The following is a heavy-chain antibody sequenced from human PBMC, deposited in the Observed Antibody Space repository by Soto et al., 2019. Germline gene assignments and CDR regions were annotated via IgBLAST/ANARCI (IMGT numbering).Heavy chain of an antibody. V-gene: IGHV1-69*01. J-gene: IGHJ6*02. Sequence: QVQLVQSGAEVKKPGSSVKVSCKASGGTFSSYAISWVRQAPGQGLEWMGGIIPIFGTANYAQKFQGRVTITADESTSTAYMELSSLRSEDTAAYYCARYAKGAPNYYYYYGMDVWGQGTTVTVSS. D-gene: IGHD2-2*01. CDR1: GGTFSSYA. CDR3: ARYAKGAPNYYYYYGMDV. CDR2: IIPIFGTA.